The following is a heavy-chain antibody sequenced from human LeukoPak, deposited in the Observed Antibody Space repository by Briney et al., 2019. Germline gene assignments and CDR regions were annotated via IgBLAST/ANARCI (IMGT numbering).Heavy chain of an antibody. Sequence: GGSLRLSCAASGFTFSSYAMSWVRQAPGKGLEWVSAISGSGGSTYYADSVKGRFTISRDNSKNTLYLQMNSLRAEDTAVYYCAKEGGGGSSGNHWYFDLWGRGTLVTVSS. CDR2: ISGSGGST. CDR1: GFTFSSYA. J-gene: IGHJ2*01. CDR3: AKEGGGGSSGNHWYFDL. V-gene: IGHV3-23*01. D-gene: IGHD2-15*01.